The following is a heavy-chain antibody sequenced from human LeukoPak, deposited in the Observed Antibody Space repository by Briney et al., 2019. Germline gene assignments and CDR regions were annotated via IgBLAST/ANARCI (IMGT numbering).Heavy chain of an antibody. CDR2: ISGDGGST. D-gene: IGHD3-10*01. CDR1: GFTFDDYA. V-gene: IGHV3-43*02. CDR3: AKSRITMVRGVRWPLDY. J-gene: IGHJ4*02. Sequence: GGSLRLSCAASGFTFDDYAMHWVRQAPGKCLEWVSLISGDGGSTYYADSVKGRFTISRDNSKNSLYLHMNSLRTEDTALYYCAKSRITMVRGVRWPLDYWGQGTLVTVSS.